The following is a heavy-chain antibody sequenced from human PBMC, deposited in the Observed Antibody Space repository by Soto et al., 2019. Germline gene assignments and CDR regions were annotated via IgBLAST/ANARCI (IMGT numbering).Heavy chain of an antibody. CDR3: AREPHRTVRGSSWYPRFEP. J-gene: IGHJ5*02. CDR2: IIPIFGTA. D-gene: IGHD6-13*01. V-gene: IGHV1-69*13. Sequence: GASVKVSCKASGGTFSSYAISWVRQAPGQGLEWMGGIIPIFGTANYAQKFQGRVTITADESTSTAYMELSSLRSEDTAVYYCAREPHRTVRGSSWYPRFEPWGQGTLVTVSS. CDR1: GGTFSSYA.